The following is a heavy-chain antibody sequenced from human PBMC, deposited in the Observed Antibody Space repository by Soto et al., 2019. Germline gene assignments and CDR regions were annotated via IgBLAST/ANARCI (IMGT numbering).Heavy chain of an antibody. J-gene: IGHJ5*02. Sequence: ASVKVSFKASGYTFTNYGINWVRQAPGQGLEWMGWISAYNGNTKYTQKLQGRVTVTTDTSTSTAYMELRSLISDDTAVYYCAREGFNIYYYDSSGPRWFDPWGQGTLVTVSS. V-gene: IGHV1-18*04. CDR3: AREGFNIYYYDSSGPRWFDP. D-gene: IGHD3-22*01. CDR2: ISAYNGNT. CDR1: GYTFTNYG.